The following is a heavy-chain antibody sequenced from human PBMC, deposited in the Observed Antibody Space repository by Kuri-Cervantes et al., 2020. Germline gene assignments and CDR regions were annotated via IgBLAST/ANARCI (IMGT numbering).Heavy chain of an antibody. V-gene: IGHV4-34*01. Sequence: SETLSLTCAVYGGSFSGYYWSWIRHAPRKGLEWIGEINHRGSTNYNPSLKSRVTISVDTSKNQSSLKLSSVTAAETAVYFCARGKDYYDRGVRTCYWYFDLWGRGTLVTVSS. D-gene: IGHD3-22*01. J-gene: IGHJ2*01. CDR2: INHRGST. CDR1: GGSFSGYY. CDR3: ARGKDYYDRGVRTCYWYFDL.